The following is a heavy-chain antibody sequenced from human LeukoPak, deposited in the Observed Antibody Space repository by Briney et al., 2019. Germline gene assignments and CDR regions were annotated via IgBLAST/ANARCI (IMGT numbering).Heavy chain of an antibody. CDR1: GGSISSGDYY. J-gene: IGHJ4*02. Sequence: SQTLSLTCTVSGGSISSGDYYWSWIRQPPGKGLEWIGYIYYSGSTYYNPSLKSRVTISVDTSKTQFSLKLSSVTAADTAVYYCARVHCSGGSCYSFDYWGQGALVTVSS. V-gene: IGHV4-30-4*01. D-gene: IGHD2-15*01. CDR3: ARVHCSGGSCYSFDY. CDR2: IYYSGST.